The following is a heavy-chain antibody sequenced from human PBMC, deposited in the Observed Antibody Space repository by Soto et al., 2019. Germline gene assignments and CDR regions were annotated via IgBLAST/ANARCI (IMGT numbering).Heavy chain of an antibody. J-gene: IGHJ6*02. D-gene: IGHD4-17*01. CDR1: GLTFSGYS. CDR2: ISSSSSYI. Sequence: GGSLTLSCAASGLTFSGYSLNWVRQAPGKGLEWVSAISSSSSYIYYARSVKARYTTNRENAQNPLYLQMESLGAEDTAVYYCARGTVRDYYKGMDVWGQGTTVTVSS. CDR3: ARGTVRDYYKGMDV. V-gene: IGHV3-21*01.